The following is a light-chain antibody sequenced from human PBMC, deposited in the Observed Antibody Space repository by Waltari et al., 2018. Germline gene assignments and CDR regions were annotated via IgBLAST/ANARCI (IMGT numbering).Light chain of an antibody. CDR3: QQSYSTPT. Sequence: DIQMTQSPYSLSASIGDRVIITCRASQSIVTSLNWYQQKPGKAPQFLIYDASALQNGVPSRFSGSGSGTNFTLTISSVQPEDFATYYCQQSYSTPTFGQGTKLEI. CDR1: QSIVTS. J-gene: IGKJ2*01. CDR2: DAS. V-gene: IGKV1-39*01.